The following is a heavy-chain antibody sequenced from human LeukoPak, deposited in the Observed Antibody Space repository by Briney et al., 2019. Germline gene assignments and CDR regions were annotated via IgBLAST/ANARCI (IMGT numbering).Heavy chain of an antibody. V-gene: IGHV3-23*01. J-gene: IGHJ6*02. Sequence: PGGSLRLSCAAFGFTFGSYAMGWVRQAPGKGLEWVSAISGSGGDTYYADSVKGRFTFSRDNSKNTLYLQMNSLRPEDTALYYCAKAVWFGEFDYYFFGLDVWGQGTTVTVSS. CDR2: ISGSGGDT. D-gene: IGHD3-10*01. CDR1: GFTFGSYA. CDR3: AKAVWFGEFDYYFFGLDV.